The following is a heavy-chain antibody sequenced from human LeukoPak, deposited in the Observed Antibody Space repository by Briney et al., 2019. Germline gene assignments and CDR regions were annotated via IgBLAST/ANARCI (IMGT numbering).Heavy chain of an antibody. CDR2: IFYAGSA. V-gene: IGHV4-39*07. Sequence: SETLSLTCTVSGVSIRSGSYYWGWIRQTPGKGLEWLGSIFYAGSAYYNPSLKSRVTISLDTSKNQFFLKLSSVTAADTAVYYCARAKYSSGWDGNYYYGMDVWGQGTTVTVSS. CDR1: GVSIRSGSYY. D-gene: IGHD6-19*01. J-gene: IGHJ6*02. CDR3: ARAKYSSGWDGNYYYGMDV.